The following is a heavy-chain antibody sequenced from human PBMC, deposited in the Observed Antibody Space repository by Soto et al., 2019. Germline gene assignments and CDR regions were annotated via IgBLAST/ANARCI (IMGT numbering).Heavy chain of an antibody. Sequence: ASVKVSCKASGYTFTSYAMHWVRQAPGQRLEWMGWINAGNGNTKYSQKFQGRVTITRDTSASTAYMELSRLRSEDTAVYYCARDTGIAVAGNWFDPWGQGTLVTVSS. CDR1: GYTFTSYA. D-gene: IGHD6-19*01. J-gene: IGHJ5*02. CDR2: INAGNGNT. V-gene: IGHV1-3*01. CDR3: ARDTGIAVAGNWFDP.